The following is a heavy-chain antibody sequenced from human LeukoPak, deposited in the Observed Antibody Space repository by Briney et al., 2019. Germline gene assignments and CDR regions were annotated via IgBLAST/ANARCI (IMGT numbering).Heavy chain of an antibody. Sequence: GGSLRLSCAASGFTFEDYTMHWVRQAPGKTLEWVSLINWHGTTYYTDSVKGRFTISRDNSKNSLYLQMDPLRREDTAFYYCVKDISYESSGSVFEYWGQGALVTVSS. CDR2: INWHGTT. V-gene: IGHV3-43*01. CDR3: VKDISYESSGSVFEY. J-gene: IGHJ4*02. CDR1: GFTFEDYT. D-gene: IGHD3-22*01.